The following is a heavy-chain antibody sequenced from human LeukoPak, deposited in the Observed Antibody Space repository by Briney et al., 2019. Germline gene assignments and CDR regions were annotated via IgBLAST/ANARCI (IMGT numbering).Heavy chain of an antibody. Sequence: SSETLSLTCTVSGGSISSYYWSWIRQPPGKGLEWIGYIYYSGSTNYNPSLKSRVTISVDTSKNQFSLKLSSVTAADTAVYYCAKSGIWFGELSGGLIDYWGQGTLVTVSS. CDR2: IYYSGST. CDR1: GGSISSYY. D-gene: IGHD3-10*01. CDR3: AKSGIWFGELSGGLIDY. V-gene: IGHV4-59*01. J-gene: IGHJ4*02.